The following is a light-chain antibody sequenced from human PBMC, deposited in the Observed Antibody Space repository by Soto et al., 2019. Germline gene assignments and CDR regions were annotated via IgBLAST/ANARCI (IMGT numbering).Light chain of an antibody. J-gene: IGLJ1*01. CDR3: SSYTSSYV. Sequence: QSALTQPASVSGSPGQSITISCTGTSSDVGGYNYVYWYQQHPGKAPKLMIYDVSNRPSGVSNRFSGSKSGNTASLTISGLQAEDEADYYCSSYTSSYVFGTGTKLTVL. CDR1: SSDVGGYNY. V-gene: IGLV2-14*01. CDR2: DVS.